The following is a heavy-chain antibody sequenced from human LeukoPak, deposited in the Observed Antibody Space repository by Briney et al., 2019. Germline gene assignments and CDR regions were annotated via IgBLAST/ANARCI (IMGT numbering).Heavy chain of an antibody. Sequence: STNYNPSLKSRVTISVDTSKNQFSLKLSSVTAADTAVYYCARGGPGSYYNIPYYYYGMDVWGKGTTVTVSS. V-gene: IGHV4-34*01. CDR2: ST. CDR3: ARGGPGSYYNIPYYYYGMDV. D-gene: IGHD3-10*01. J-gene: IGHJ6*04.